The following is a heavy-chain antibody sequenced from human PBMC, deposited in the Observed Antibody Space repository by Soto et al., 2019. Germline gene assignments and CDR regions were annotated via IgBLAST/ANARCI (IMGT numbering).Heavy chain of an antibody. V-gene: IGHV1-3*01. CDR3: ARTPIVPAAMNWFGP. D-gene: IGHD2-2*01. Sequence: GASVKVSCKASGYTFTSYAMHWVRQAPGQRLEWMGWINAGNGNTKYSQKFQGRVTIARDTSASTAYMELSSLRSEDTAVYYCARTPIVPAAMNWFGPWGQGTLVTVSS. J-gene: IGHJ5*02. CDR2: INAGNGNT. CDR1: GYTFTSYA.